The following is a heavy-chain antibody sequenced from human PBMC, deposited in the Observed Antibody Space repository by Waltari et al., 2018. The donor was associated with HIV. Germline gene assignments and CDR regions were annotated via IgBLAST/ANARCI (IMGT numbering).Heavy chain of an antibody. D-gene: IGHD2-15*01. CDR3: ARARCGYCSGGSCYCRSLKYGMDV. V-gene: IGHV4-34*01. CDR1: GGSFSGYY. CDR2: INHSGST. J-gene: IGHJ6*02. Sequence: QVQLQQWGAGLLKPSETLSLTCAVYGGSFSGYYWSWVRQPPGKGLGWSGEINHSGSTNYNPSLKSRVTISVDTSKNQFSLKLSSVTAADTAVYYCARARCGYCSGGSCYCRSLKYGMDVWGQGTTVTVSS.